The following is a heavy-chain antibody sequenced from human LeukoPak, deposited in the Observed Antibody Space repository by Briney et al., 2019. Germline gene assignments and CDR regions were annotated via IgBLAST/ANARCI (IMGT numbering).Heavy chain of an antibody. CDR2: IRYDGSNK. Sequence: PGGSLRLSCAASGFTFSSYGMHWVRQAPGKGLEWVAFIRYDGSNKYYADSVKGRFTISRDNSKNTLYLQMNSLRAEDTAVYYCAKDSCSGGSCYYFDYWGQGTLDTVSS. V-gene: IGHV3-30*02. CDR1: GFTFSSYG. J-gene: IGHJ4*02. D-gene: IGHD2-15*01. CDR3: AKDSCSGGSCYYFDY.